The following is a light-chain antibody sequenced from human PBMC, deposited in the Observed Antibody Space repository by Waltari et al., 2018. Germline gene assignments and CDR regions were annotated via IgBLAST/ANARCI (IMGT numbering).Light chain of an antibody. CDR3: QQYGSSPYT. Sequence: EIMMTQSPDTLSVSPGERATLSCRASQSVSSSYLAWYQHKPGQAPRLLIYGASSRATGIPDRFSGSGSGTDFTLTISRLDPEDFAVYYCQQYGSSPYTFGQGTKLEIK. CDR1: QSVSSSY. CDR2: GAS. J-gene: IGKJ2*01. V-gene: IGKV3-20*01.